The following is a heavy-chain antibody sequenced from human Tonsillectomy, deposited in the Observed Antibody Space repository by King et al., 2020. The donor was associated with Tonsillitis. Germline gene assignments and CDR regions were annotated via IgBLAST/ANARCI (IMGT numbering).Heavy chain of an antibody. J-gene: IGHJ4*02. CDR3: ARHRRIAAAVDY. D-gene: IGHD6-13*01. Sequence: VQLQESGPGLVKPSETLSLTCTVSGGSISSYYWSWIRQPPGKGLEWIGYIYYSGSTNYNPSLKSRVTISVDTSKNQFSLKLSSVTAADTAVYYCARHRRIAAAVDYWGQGTLVTVSS. CDR2: IYYSGST. V-gene: IGHV4-59*08. CDR1: GGSISSYY.